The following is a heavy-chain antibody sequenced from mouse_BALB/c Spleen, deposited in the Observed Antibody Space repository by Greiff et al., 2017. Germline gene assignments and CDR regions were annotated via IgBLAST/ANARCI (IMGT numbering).Heavy chain of an antibody. Sequence: QVQLQQPGAELVMPGASVKMSCKASGYTFTDYWMHWVKQRPGQGLEWIGAIDTSDSYTSYNQKFKGKATLTVDESSSTAYMQLSSLTSEDSAVYYCAISVYGNYYAMDYWGQGTSVTVSS. J-gene: IGHJ4*01. CDR2: IDTSDSYT. CDR1: GYTFTDYW. V-gene: IGHV1-69*01. D-gene: IGHD2-1*01. CDR3: AISVYGNYYAMDY.